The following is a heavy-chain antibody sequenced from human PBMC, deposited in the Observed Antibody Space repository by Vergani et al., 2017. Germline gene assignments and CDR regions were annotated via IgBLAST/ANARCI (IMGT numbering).Heavy chain of an antibody. CDR3: ARVREDYYGSGSYYEDDY. CDR2: ISAYNGNT. Sequence: QVQLVQSGAEVKKPGASVKVSCKASGYTFTSYGISWVRQAPGQGLEWMGWISAYNGNTNYAQKIQGRVTMTTDTSTSTAYMELRSLRSDDTAVYYCARVREDYYGSGSYYEDDYWGQGTLVTVSS. V-gene: IGHV1-18*01. D-gene: IGHD3-10*01. J-gene: IGHJ4*02. CDR1: GYTFTSYG.